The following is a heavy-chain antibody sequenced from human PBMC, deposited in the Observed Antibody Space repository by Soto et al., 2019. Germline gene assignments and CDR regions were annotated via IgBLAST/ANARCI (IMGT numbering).Heavy chain of an antibody. V-gene: IGHV3-23*01. CDR1: GFTFSSYA. CDR3: ARGGPDLATIGSFDY. Sequence: EEQLLESGGGLIQPGGSLRLACAASGFTFSSYAMTWVRQAPGKGLEWVSSISFSDGGTYYADSVKGRLTISRDNSKNTLFLQMNSLRVEDTAVYYCARGGPDLATIGSFDYWGQGTLVTVSS. D-gene: IGHD3-16*01. J-gene: IGHJ4*02. CDR2: ISFSDGGT.